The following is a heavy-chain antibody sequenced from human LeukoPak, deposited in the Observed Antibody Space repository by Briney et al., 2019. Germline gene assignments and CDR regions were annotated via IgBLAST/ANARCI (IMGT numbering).Heavy chain of an antibody. CDR1: GGSSRSGDYF. J-gene: IGHJ4*02. D-gene: IGHD4-23*01. V-gene: IGHV4-30-4*02. Sequence: PSDTLALTCAVSGGSSRSGDYFWSWIRQPPGKGLEWIGHIHYSGNTYYNPSLKSRVSISVDTSKNQFYLKLSSVTAADTAVYYCARENNDYGGKKAFDYWGQGTLVTVPS. CDR2: IHYSGNT. CDR3: ARENNDYGGKKAFDY.